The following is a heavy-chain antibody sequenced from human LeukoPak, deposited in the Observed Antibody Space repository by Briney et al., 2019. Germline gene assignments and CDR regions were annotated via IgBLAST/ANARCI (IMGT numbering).Heavy chain of an antibody. CDR2: IYPGDSGT. CDR3: ARPMSGSYPRGYYYGMDV. Sequence: GESLKISCKGSGYRFTSYWIGWVRQRPGKGLEWMGIIYPGDSGTRYSPSFQGQVTISADKSISTAYLQCSSLKASDTAMYYCARPMSGSYPRGYYYGMDVWGQGTTVTVSS. V-gene: IGHV5-51*01. CDR1: GYRFTSYW. J-gene: IGHJ6*02. D-gene: IGHD1-26*01.